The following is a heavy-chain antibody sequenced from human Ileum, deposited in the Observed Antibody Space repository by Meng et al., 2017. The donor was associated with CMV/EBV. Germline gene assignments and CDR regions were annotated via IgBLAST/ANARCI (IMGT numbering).Heavy chain of an antibody. CDR1: GFTFTSYW. Sequence: VHLFEAGVGLVQLGRYLILFGEASGFTFTSYWINWVRQAPRKGLVWVSRITKDETDANYAASVEDRFTISRDNTKNTVYLQMDSLRPEDTAVYYCTRDGGLGTPFDYWGQGTLVTVSS. CDR2: ITKDETDA. V-gene: IGHV3-74*01. J-gene: IGHJ4*02. CDR3: TRDGGLGTPFDY. D-gene: IGHD3-16*01.